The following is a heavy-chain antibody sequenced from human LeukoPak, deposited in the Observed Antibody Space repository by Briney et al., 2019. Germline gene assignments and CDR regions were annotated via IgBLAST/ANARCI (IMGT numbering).Heavy chain of an antibody. Sequence: SETLSLTCTVSGGSISRYYWSWVRQPPGKRLEWIGYIYDSGSTNYNPSLKSRVSISMDTSKTQFSLRLSSVTAADTAVYYCARGAHCSSTSCFPWNDWGQGTLVTVSS. CDR1: GGSISRYY. D-gene: IGHD2-2*01. J-gene: IGHJ4*02. CDR2: IYDSGST. CDR3: ARGAHCSSTSCFPWND. V-gene: IGHV4-59*01.